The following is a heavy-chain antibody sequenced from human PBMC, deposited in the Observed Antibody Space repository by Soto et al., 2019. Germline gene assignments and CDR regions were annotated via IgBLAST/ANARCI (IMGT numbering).Heavy chain of an antibody. D-gene: IGHD5-18*01. Sequence: QVQLVQSGAEVKKPGSSVKVSCKASGGTFGSYAISWVRQAPGQGLEWMGGIIPIFGTANYAQKFQGRVTITADESTSTAYMELSSLRSEDTAVYYCARVQGVVPVWLQNYYYYYGMDVWGQGTTVTVSS. CDR1: GGTFGSYA. CDR2: IIPIFGTA. J-gene: IGHJ6*02. V-gene: IGHV1-69*01. CDR3: ARVQGVVPVWLQNYYYYYGMDV.